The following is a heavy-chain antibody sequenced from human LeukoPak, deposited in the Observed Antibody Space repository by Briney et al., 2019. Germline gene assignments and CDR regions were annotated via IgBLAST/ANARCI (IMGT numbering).Heavy chain of an antibody. D-gene: IGHD6-19*01. V-gene: IGHV4-39*01. J-gene: IGHJ4*02. CDR3: ARLAVALFDY. CDR2: IYYSGST. CDR1: GGSISSSSYY. Sequence: SETLSLTCTVSGGSISSSSYYWGWIRQPPGKGLEGIGSIYYSGSTYYNPSLKSRVTISVDSSKNQFSLKLSSVTAADTAVYYCARLAVALFDYWGQGTLVTVSS.